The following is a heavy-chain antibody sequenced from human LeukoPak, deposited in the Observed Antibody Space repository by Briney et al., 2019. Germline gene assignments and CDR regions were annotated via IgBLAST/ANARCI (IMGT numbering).Heavy chain of an antibody. J-gene: IGHJ4*02. Sequence: PGGSLRLSCAASGFTFSSYWMHWVRHAPGKGLGWVSRINSDGSSTSYADSVKGRFTISRDNAKNTLYLQMNSLRAEDTAVYYCASSGATMVRGVSGYWGQGTLVTVSS. CDR2: INSDGSST. V-gene: IGHV3-74*01. D-gene: IGHD3-10*01. CDR3: ASSGATMVRGVSGY. CDR1: GFTFSSYW.